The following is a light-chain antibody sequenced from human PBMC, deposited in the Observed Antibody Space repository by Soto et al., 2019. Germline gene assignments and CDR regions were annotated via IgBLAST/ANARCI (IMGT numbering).Light chain of an antibody. CDR1: QSVSSGY. Sequence: EIVLTQSPGTLSLSPGERATLSCRASQSVSSGYLAWFQQKPGQAPRLLIFGASNRDTGIPDRFSGSGSGKDFTLAIRRLEPEHFAMYDCPLYGSPPGTFGQGTKE. CDR2: GAS. J-gene: IGKJ1*01. CDR3: PLYGSPPGT. V-gene: IGKV3-20*01.